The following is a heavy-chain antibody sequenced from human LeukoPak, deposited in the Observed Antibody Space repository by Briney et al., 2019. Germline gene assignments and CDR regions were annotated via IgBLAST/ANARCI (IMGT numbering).Heavy chain of an antibody. Sequence: PGRSLRLSCAASGFTFSSYWMHWVRQAPGKGLVWVSRINSDGSSTSYADSVKGRFTISRDNAKNTLYLQMNSLRAEDTAVYYCASGDVRGYLCPDYWGQGTLVTVSS. V-gene: IGHV3-74*01. CDR3: ASGDVRGYLCPDY. CDR2: INSDGSST. J-gene: IGHJ4*02. CDR1: GFTFSSYW. D-gene: IGHD2/OR15-2a*01.